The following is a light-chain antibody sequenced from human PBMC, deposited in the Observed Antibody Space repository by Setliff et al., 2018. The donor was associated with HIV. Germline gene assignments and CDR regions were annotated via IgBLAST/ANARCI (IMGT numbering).Light chain of an antibody. CDR2: DVS. CDR1: SSDVGGYNY. J-gene: IGLJ2*01. Sequence: QSALTQPASVSGSPGQSITISCTGTSSDVGGYNYVSWYQQHPGKAPKLLIYDVSDRPAGLSNRFSGSKSGNTASLTISGLQSEDEGDYYCSSYTTANTLVFGGGTKVTVL. CDR3: SSYTTANTLV. V-gene: IGLV2-14*03.